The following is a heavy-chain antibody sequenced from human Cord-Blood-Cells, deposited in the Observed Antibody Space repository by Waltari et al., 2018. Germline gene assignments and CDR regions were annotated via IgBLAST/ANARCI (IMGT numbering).Heavy chain of an antibody. CDR3: ARAGTGDIVVVPAAIHYYYGMDV. CDR1: GGSFSGYY. CDR2: INHSGST. D-gene: IGHD2-2*02. V-gene: IGHV4-34*01. Sequence: QVQLQQWGAGLLKPSETLSLTCAVYGGSFSGYYWSWIRQPPGKGLEWIGEINHSGSTNYNPSLKGRVTISVDTSKNQFSLKLSSVTAADTAVYYCARAGTGDIVVVPAAIHYYYGMDVWGQGTTVTVSS. J-gene: IGHJ6*02.